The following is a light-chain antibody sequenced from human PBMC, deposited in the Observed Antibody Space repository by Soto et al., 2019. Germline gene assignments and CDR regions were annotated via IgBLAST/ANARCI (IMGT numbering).Light chain of an antibody. CDR1: QGIRID. V-gene: IGKV1-39*01. Sequence: DIQMTQSPSSLSAFVVDRVTITCRASQGIRIDLGWFQQKPGKAPKRLIYGASSLQSGVPSRFSGGRSGPDFTLTISSLQPEDFATYYCQQSYSRLTWTFGQGTKV. CDR2: GAS. J-gene: IGKJ1*01. CDR3: QQSYSRLTWT.